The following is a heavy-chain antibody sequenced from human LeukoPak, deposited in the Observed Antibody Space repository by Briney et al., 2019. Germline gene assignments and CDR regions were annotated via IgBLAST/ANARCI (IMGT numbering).Heavy chain of an antibody. CDR2: INHSGST. CDR3: ARGSPYYDFWSGYSNWFDP. V-gene: IGHV4-34*01. J-gene: IGHJ5*02. CDR1: GGSFSGYY. D-gene: IGHD3-3*01. Sequence: SETLSLTCAVYGGSFSGYYWSWIRQPPGKGLEWIGEINHSGSTNYNPSLKRRVTISVDTSKNQFSLKLSSVTAADTAVYYCARGSPYYDFWSGYSNWFDPWGQGTLVTVSS.